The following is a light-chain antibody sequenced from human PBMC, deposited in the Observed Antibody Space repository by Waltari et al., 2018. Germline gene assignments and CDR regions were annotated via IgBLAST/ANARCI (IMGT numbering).Light chain of an antibody. CDR2: DAS. J-gene: IGKJ2*01. CDR3: LQRSNWPYT. Sequence: EIVLTQSPATLSLSPGERATLSCRASQTVRSFLAWYQQKPGQAPRLLIVDASSRAPGIPAKFRGSGSGTDFTLTVSNLEPEDFAVYYCLQRSNWPYTFGQGTRVEIK. V-gene: IGKV3-11*01. CDR1: QTVRSF.